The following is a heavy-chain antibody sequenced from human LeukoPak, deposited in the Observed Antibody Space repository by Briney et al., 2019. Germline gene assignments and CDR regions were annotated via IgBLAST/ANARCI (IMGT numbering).Heavy chain of an antibody. CDR2: INHNGAN. D-gene: IGHD3-10*01. CDR3: ARRVRGVIISFYYYNGMDV. V-gene: IGHV4-34*01. CDR1: GGSFSDYY. J-gene: IGHJ6*02. Sequence: SETLSLTCAVYGGSFSDYYWTWIRQSPGKGLEWIGEINHNGANDYNPYLKSRVTISAVTSKTQFSLKVRSVTAADTAVYYCARRVRGVIISFYYYNGMDVWGQGTTVTVSS.